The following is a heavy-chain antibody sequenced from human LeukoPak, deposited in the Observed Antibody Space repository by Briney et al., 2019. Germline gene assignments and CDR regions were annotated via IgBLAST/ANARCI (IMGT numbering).Heavy chain of an antibody. D-gene: IGHD1-26*01. V-gene: IGHV3-48*03. CDR1: GFTFSGYE. J-gene: IGHJ3*02. CDR3: ARDPTSSWETAFDI. Sequence: GGSLRPSCAASGFTFSGYEMNWVRQAPGKGLEGVSSISRSATTIYYAGSVKGRFTSSRENAKNSLYLQMNSLRAEDTAVYYCARDPTSSWETAFDIWGQGTMVTVSS. CDR2: ISRSATTI.